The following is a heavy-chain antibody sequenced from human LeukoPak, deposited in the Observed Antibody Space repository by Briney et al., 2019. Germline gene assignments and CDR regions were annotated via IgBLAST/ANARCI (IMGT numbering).Heavy chain of an antibody. D-gene: IGHD2-2*01. CDR3: AKDGEYQLLNAFDI. CDR1: GFTVSSNY. V-gene: IGHV3-66*01. Sequence: GGSLRLSCAASGFTVSSNYMSWVRQTPGKGLEWVSVIYSGGSIYYADSVKGRFTISRDNSKNTLYLQMNSLRAEDTAVYYCAKDGEYQLLNAFDIWGQGTMVTVSS. J-gene: IGHJ3*02. CDR2: IYSGGSI.